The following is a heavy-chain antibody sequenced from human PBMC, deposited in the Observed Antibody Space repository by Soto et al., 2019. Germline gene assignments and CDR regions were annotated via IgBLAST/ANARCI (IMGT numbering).Heavy chain of an antibody. Sequence: SVKVSCKASGYTFSNFVLCWVRQAPGEGLEWMGWISPNSEKTKIAQRFQGRVTMTTDISTSTAYMELRGLTSDDTAVYYCAKNGQPRYYYYGMDVWGQGTSVTVSS. CDR3: AKNGQPRYYYYGMDV. CDR2: ISPNSEKT. CDR1: GYTFSNFV. D-gene: IGHD2-8*01. J-gene: IGHJ6*02. V-gene: IGHV1-18*01.